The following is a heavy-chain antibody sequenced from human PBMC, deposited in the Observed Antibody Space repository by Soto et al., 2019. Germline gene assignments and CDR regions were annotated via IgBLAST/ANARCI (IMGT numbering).Heavy chain of an antibody. CDR2: IYSSGST. CDR1: GGSISNYY. CDR3: ARDHPHSYGVYYYAMDV. Sequence: SEILSLTCTVSGGSISNYYWNWIRQSPGKGLEWIGYIYSSGSTHYNPSLQNRVTISIDTSKNQVSLKVNSVTAADTAVYYCARDHPHSYGVYYYAMDVWGQGTTVTVSS. V-gene: IGHV4-59*01. J-gene: IGHJ6*02. D-gene: IGHD5-18*01.